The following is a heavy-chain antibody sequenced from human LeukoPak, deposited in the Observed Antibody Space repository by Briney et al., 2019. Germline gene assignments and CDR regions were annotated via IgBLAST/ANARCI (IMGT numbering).Heavy chain of an antibody. CDR2: INNEGTGT. CDR3: TTDFPTGTTLL. J-gene: IGHJ4*02. D-gene: IGHD1-7*01. Sequence: GGSLRLSCAASGFSFSAYWMHWVRHAPGKGLVWVSRINNEGTGTDYADSVRGRFTISRVNVENTLYLQMNSLKTEDTAVYYCTTDFPTGTTLLWGQGTLVTVPS. V-gene: IGHV3-74*01. CDR1: GFSFSAYW.